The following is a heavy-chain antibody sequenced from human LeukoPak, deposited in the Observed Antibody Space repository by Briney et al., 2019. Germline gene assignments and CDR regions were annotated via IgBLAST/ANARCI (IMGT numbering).Heavy chain of an antibody. J-gene: IGHJ6*02. CDR1: GFTFSSYW. Sequence: PGGSLRLSCAASGFTFSSYWMSWVRQAPGKGLEWVANIKQDGSEKYYVDSVKGRFTISRDNSKNTLYLQMNSLRAEDTAVYYCASEILLWFGESSGGMDVWGQGTTVTVSS. D-gene: IGHD3-10*01. CDR2: IKQDGSEK. V-gene: IGHV3-7*03. CDR3: ASEILLWFGESSGGMDV.